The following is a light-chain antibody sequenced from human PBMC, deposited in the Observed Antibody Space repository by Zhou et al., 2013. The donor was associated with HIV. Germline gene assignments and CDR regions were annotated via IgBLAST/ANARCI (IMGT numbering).Light chain of an antibody. J-gene: IGKJ5*01. CDR3: QQYGSSPPNT. CDR2: GAS. CDR1: QSVSSN. V-gene: IGKV3-20*01. Sequence: PGERATLSCRASQSVSSNLAWYQQKPGQAPRLLIYGASSRATGIPDRFSGSGSGTDFTLTISRLEPEDFAVYYCQQYGSSPPNTFGQGTRLEIK.